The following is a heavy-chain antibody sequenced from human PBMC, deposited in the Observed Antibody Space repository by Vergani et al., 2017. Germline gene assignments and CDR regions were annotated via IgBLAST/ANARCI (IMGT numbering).Heavy chain of an antibody. CDR2: ISAYNGNT. V-gene: IGHV1-18*01. Sequence: QVQLVQSGAEVKKPGASVKVSCKASGYTVTSYGISWVRQAPGQGLEWMGWISAYNGNTNDAQKLQGRVTRTPDTTTSTAYMGRRSLRSDDTDGDYWARGDGVDGGNRFGDDYWGQGTLVTVSS. CDR1: GYTVTSYG. J-gene: IGHJ4*02. CDR3: ARGDGVDGGNRFGDDY. D-gene: IGHD4-23*01.